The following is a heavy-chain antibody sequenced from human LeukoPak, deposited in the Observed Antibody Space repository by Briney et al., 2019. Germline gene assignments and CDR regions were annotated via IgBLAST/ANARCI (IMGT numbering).Heavy chain of an antibody. D-gene: IGHD5-18*01. CDR3: ARGGGCSYGLAGYYYMDV. V-gene: IGHV4-59*12. Sequence: SETLSLTCTVSGGSISSYYWSWIRQPPGKGLEWIGYIYYSGSTNYNPSLKSRVTISVDTSKNQFSLKLSSVTAADTAVYYCARGGGCSYGLAGYYYMDVWGRGTTVTVSS. J-gene: IGHJ6*03. CDR2: IYYSGST. CDR1: GGSISSYY.